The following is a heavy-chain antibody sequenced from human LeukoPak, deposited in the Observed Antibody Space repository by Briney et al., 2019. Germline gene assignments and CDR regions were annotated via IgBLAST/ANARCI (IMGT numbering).Heavy chain of an antibody. Sequence: GASVKVSCKASGYTFTDYYLHWVRQAPGQGLEWMGWITTHSGGTNYAQKFQGRVTMTRDTSISTAYMELSRLTSDDTAVYYCARLQADYWGQGTLVTVSS. CDR3: ARLQADY. CDR2: ITTHSGGT. CDR1: GYTFTDYY. V-gene: IGHV1-2*02. J-gene: IGHJ4*02.